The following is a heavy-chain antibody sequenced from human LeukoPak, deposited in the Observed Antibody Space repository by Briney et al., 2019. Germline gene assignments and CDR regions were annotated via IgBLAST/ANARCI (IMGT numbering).Heavy chain of an antibody. CDR1: GYSISSGYY. V-gene: IGHV4-38-2*01. CDR3: ARSEREQYSSSWYGY. J-gene: IGHJ4*02. CDR2: IYHSGST. Sequence: SETLSLTCAVSGYSISSGYYWGWIRQPPGKGVEWIGSIYHSGSTYYNPSLKSRVTISVDTSKNQFSLKLSSVTAADTAVYYCARSEREQYSSSWYGYWGQGTLVTVSS. D-gene: IGHD6-13*01.